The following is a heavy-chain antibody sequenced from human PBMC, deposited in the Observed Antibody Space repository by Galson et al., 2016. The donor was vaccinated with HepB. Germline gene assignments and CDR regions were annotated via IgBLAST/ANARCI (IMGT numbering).Heavy chain of an antibody. V-gene: IGHV6-1*01. D-gene: IGHD2/OR15-2a*01. J-gene: IGHJ5*02. Sequence: CAISGDSVSSTGASWNWIRQSPSRGLEWLGRTYYRSKWYNSYAVSVESRITINPDTSKNQFSLQLNSVTPEDTAVYYCARSPLWGRPTFSSWGQGTLVTVSS. CDR2: TYYRSKWYN. CDR1: GDSVSSTGAS. CDR3: ARSPLWGRPTFSS.